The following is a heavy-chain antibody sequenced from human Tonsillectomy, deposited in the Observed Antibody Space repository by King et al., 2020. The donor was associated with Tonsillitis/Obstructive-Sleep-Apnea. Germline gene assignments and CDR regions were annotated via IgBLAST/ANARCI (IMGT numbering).Heavy chain of an antibody. Sequence: VQLVESGGAVVQPGRSLRVSCAASGFTFSTYAMHWVRQAPGKGLGWVAVISYDGSNKYYADSVKGRFTISRVNSKNTLYLRMNSLRAEDTAVYYCARPTEDHYYDIRDYYPNCFDPWGQGTLVSVSS. V-gene: IGHV3-30*04. J-gene: IGHJ5*02. D-gene: IGHD3-22*01. CDR2: ISYDGSNK. CDR3: ARPTEDHYYDIRDYYPNCFDP. CDR1: GFTFSTYA.